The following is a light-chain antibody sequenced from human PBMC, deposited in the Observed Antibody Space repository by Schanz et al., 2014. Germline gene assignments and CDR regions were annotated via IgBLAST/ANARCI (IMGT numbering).Light chain of an antibody. CDR1: TSNIGAGYD. V-gene: IGLV1-40*01. CDR3: QSYDSSFLV. CDR2: GNT. J-gene: IGLJ3*02. Sequence: QSVLTQPPSVSGAPGQRVTISCTGSTSNIGAGYDVHWYQHLPGTAPKLLIYGNTNRPSGVPDRFSGSKSGTSASLAITGLQAEDEADYYCQSYDSSFLVFGGGTKLTVL.